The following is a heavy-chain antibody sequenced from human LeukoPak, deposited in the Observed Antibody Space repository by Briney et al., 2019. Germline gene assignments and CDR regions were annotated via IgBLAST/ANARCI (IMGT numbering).Heavy chain of an antibody. CDR2: ISGSGGST. Sequence: PGGSLRLSCAASGFSFSRHSMNWVRQAPGKGLEWVSGISGSGGSTYYADSVKGRFTISRDNAKNTLYLQMNSLRAEDAAVYYCTMALLSSGWYGHYWGQGTLVSVSS. CDR1: GFSFSRHS. J-gene: IGHJ4*02. V-gene: IGHV3-23*01. CDR3: TMALLSSGWYGHY. D-gene: IGHD6-19*01.